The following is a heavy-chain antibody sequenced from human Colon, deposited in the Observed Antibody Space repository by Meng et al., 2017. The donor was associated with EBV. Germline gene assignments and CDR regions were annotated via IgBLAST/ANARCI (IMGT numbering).Heavy chain of an antibody. Sequence: QGRLQVSGPGLVKPSQTLSLICTVSGGSINSGDYYWSWIRQPPGKGLEWIGYIYYTGSTYYNPSLKSRVTISMDTSKNQFSLRLSSVTAADTAVYYCARNYYFDYWGQGTLVTVSS. CDR1: GGSINSGDYY. V-gene: IGHV4-30-4*01. J-gene: IGHJ4*02. CDR3: ARNYYFDY. CDR2: IYYTGST.